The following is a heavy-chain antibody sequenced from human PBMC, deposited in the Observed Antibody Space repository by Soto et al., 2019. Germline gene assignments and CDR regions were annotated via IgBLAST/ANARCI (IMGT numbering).Heavy chain of an antibody. D-gene: IGHD3-10*01. J-gene: IGHJ4*02. CDR1: GFTFSSYG. CDR3: AKDRRLLWFGELLSEGFDY. V-gene: IGHV3-30*18. CDR2: ISYDGSNK. Sequence: PGGSLRLSCAASGFTFSSYGMHWVRQAPGKGLEWVAVISYDGSNKYYADSVKGRFTISRDNSKNTLYLQMNSLRAEDTAVYYCAKDRRLLWFGELLSEGFDYWGQGTLVTVSS.